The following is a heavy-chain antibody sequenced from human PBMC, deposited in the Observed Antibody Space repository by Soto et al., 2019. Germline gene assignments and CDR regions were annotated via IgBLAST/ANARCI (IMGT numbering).Heavy chain of an antibody. CDR3: EREVVAMYYYYYMDV. J-gene: IGHJ6*03. D-gene: IGHD2-15*01. CDR2: INHSGST. V-gene: IGHV4-34*01. CDR1: GGSISSYY. Sequence: PSETLSLTCAVCGGSISSYYWSWIRQPPGKGLEWIGEINHSGSTNYNPSLKSRVTISVDTSKNQFSLKPSSVTAADTAVYYCEREVVAMYYYYYMDVWGKGTTVTVSS.